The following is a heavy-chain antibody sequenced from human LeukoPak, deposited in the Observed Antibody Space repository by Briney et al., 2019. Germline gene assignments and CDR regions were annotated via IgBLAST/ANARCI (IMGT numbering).Heavy chain of an antibody. D-gene: IGHD6-19*01. CDR1: GYTFTTYD. J-gene: IGHJ3*02. CDR3: ARGVAGDALDI. CDR2: MSPNSGNT. V-gene: IGHV1-8*03. Sequence: ASVKVSCKASGYTFTTYDINWVRQATGQGLEWMGRMSPNSGNTGYAQKFQGRVTITRDTSISTAYMELSSLRSEDTAVYYCARGVAGDALDIWGQGTMVTVSS.